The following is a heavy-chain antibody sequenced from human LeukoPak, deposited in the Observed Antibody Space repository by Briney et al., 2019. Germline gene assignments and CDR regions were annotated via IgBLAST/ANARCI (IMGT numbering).Heavy chain of an antibody. CDR3: ARVNSDILTGYYSWFDP. V-gene: IGHV1-2*06. D-gene: IGHD3-9*01. CDR2: INPNSGGT. J-gene: IGHJ5*02. CDR1: GYTFTGYY. Sequence: ASVKVSCKASGYTFTGYYMHWVRQAPGQGLEWMGRINPNSGGTNCAQKFQGRVTMTRDTPISTAYMELSRLRSDDTAVYYCARVNSDILTGYYSWFDPWGQGTLVTVSS.